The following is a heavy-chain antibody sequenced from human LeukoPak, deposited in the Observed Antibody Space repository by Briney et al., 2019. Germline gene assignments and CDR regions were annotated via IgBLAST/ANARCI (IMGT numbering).Heavy chain of an antibody. J-gene: IGHJ5*02. Sequence: PGGSLRLSCAASGFTFSSYSMNWVRQAPGKGLEWVSSISSSSSYIYYADSVKGRFTISRDNAKNSLYLQMNSLRAEDTAVYYCARAGIAAAGTGNWFDPWGQGTLVTVSS. CDR1: GFTFSSYS. CDR3: ARAGIAAAGTGNWFDP. V-gene: IGHV3-21*01. D-gene: IGHD6-13*01. CDR2: ISSSSSYI.